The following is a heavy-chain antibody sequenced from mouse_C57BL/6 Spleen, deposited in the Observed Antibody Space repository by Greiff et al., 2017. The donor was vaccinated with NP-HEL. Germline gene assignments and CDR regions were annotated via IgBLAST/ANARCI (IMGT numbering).Heavy chain of an antibody. CDR1: GYTFTDYA. Sequence: VKLQESGPELVRPGVSVKISCKGSGYTFTDYAMHWVKQSHAKSLEWIGVISTYYGDASYHQKFKDQATMTVDKSSSTAYMELARLTSEDSAVYYCARSGYYGSSTGFAYWGQGTLVTVSA. J-gene: IGHJ3*01. CDR3: ARSGYYGSSTGFAY. D-gene: IGHD1-1*01. V-gene: IGHV1-67*01. CDR2: ISTYYGDA.